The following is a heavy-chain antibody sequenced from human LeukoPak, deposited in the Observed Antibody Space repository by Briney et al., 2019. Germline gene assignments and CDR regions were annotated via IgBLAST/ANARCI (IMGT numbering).Heavy chain of an antibody. D-gene: IGHD3-9*01. Sequence: PSETLSLTCTVSGGSISSYYWSWIRQPPGKGLEWIGYTYYSGSTNYNPSLKSRVTISVDTSKNQFSLKLSSVTAADTAVYYCARWGLRYFEGPFDYWGQGTLVTVSS. J-gene: IGHJ4*02. CDR2: TYYSGST. CDR1: GGSISSYY. CDR3: ARWGLRYFEGPFDY. V-gene: IGHV4-59*01.